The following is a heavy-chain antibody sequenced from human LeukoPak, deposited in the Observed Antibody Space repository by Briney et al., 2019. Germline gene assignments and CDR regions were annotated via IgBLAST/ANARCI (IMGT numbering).Heavy chain of an antibody. CDR1: GYTFTGYY. D-gene: IGHD3-9*01. V-gene: IGHV1-46*01. J-gene: IGHJ6*03. CDR2: INPSGSSA. CDR3: ARGYDILTGYRTRTLYYYYYYMDV. Sequence: ASVKVSCKASGYTFTGYYMHWVRQAPGQGLEWMGFINPSGSSAAYAQKFQGRLTMTRDMFTSTDYMELTSLTSDDTAVYYCARGYDILTGYRTRTLYYYYYYMDVWGKGTTVTISS.